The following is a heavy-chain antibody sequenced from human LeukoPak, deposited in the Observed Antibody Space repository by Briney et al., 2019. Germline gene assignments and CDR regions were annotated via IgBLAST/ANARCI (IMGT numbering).Heavy chain of an antibody. CDR2: IKQDGSET. D-gene: IGHD1-1*01. Sequence: PGGSLRLSCAASGFTFSTYWMTWVRQAPGKGLEWVANIKQDGSETYYVDSVKGRFTISSDNAKNSLYLQMSSLRAEDTAVYYCARGVPTGIDYFDYWGQGTLATVSS. V-gene: IGHV3-7*01. J-gene: IGHJ4*02. CDR3: ARGVPTGIDYFDY. CDR1: GFTFSTYW.